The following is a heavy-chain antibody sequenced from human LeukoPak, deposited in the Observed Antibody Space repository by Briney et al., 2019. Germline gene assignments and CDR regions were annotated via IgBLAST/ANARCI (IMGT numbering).Heavy chain of an antibody. Sequence: SETLSLTCTVSGGSISSGDYYWSWIRQPPGKGLEWIGYIYYSGSTYYNPSLKSRVTISVDTSKNQFSLKLSSVTAADTAVYYCARGSEGRFLEWLAGDIRGQGTMVTVSS. J-gene: IGHJ3*02. CDR3: ARGSEGRFLEWLAGDI. CDR2: IYYSGST. CDR1: GGSISSGDYY. V-gene: IGHV4-30-4*01. D-gene: IGHD3-3*01.